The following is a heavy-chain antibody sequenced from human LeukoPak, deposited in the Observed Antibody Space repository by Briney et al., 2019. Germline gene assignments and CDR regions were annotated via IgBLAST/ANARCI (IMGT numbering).Heavy chain of an antibody. CDR1: GFTFSSYA. V-gene: IGHV3-23*01. D-gene: IGHD2-21*02. Sequence: PGGSLRLSCAASGFTFSSYAMSWVRQAPGKGLEWVSAISGSGGSTYYADSVKGRFTISRDNAKNSLYLQMNSLRAEDTAVYYCARDPPAYCGGDCSDAFDIWGQGTMVTVSS. CDR3: ARDPPAYCGGDCSDAFDI. J-gene: IGHJ3*02. CDR2: ISGSGGST.